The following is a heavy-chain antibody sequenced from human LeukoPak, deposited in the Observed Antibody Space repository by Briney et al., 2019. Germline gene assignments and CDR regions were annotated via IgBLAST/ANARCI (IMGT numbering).Heavy chain of an antibody. CDR3: ARETSTGKYPQNVPDY. CDR2: ISYDGSNK. V-gene: IGHV3-30-3*01. J-gene: IGHJ4*02. CDR1: GFTFSSYA. D-gene: IGHD2-2*01. Sequence: PGGSLRLSCAASGFTFSSYAMHWVRQAPGKGLEWVAVISYDGSNKYFAGSVQGRFTISRDNSKNTLYLQMDSLRTEDTAVYYCARETSTGKYPQNVPDYWGQGTLVTVSS.